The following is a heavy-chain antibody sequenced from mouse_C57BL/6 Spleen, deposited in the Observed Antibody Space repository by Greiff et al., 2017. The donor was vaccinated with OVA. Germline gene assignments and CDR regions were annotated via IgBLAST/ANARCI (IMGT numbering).Heavy chain of an antibody. V-gene: IGHV1-64*01. Sequence: QVQLQQPGAELVKPGASVKLSCKASGYTFTSYWMHWVKQRPGQGLEWIGMIHPNSGSTNYNEKFKSKATLTVDKSSSTAYMQLSSLTSEDSAVYYCARGEDYYGCSFAYWGQRTLVTVSA. D-gene: IGHD1-1*01. J-gene: IGHJ3*01. CDR2: IHPNSGST. CDR1: GYTFTSYW. CDR3: ARGEDYYGCSFAY.